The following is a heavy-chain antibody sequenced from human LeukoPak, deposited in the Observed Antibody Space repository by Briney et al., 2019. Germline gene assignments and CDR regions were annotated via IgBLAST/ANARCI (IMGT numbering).Heavy chain of an antibody. CDR3: ARDRGYSYGYMD. CDR1: GYTFTSYD. J-gene: IGHJ4*02. Sequence: ASVKVSCKASGYTFTSYDINWVRQATGQGLEWMGWMNPNSGNTGYAQKFQGRVTITADKSTSTAYMELSSLRSEDTAVYYCARDRGYSYGYMDWGQGTLVTVSS. V-gene: IGHV1-8*03. CDR2: MNPNSGNT. D-gene: IGHD5-18*01.